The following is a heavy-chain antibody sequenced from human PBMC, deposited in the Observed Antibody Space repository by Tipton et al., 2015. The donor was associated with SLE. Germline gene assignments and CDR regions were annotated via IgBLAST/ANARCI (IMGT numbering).Heavy chain of an antibody. CDR1: GGSISSYY. J-gene: IGHJ4*02. CDR3: AKAYCGGDCYSDY. D-gene: IGHD2-21*01. CDR2: IYSGGSST. Sequence: GLVKPSETLSLTCTVSGGSISSYYWSWIRQPPGKGLEWVSVIYSGGSSTYYADSVKGRFTISRDNSKNTLYLQMNSLRAEDTAVYYCAKAYCGGDCYSDYWGQGTLVTVSS. V-gene: IGHV3-23*03.